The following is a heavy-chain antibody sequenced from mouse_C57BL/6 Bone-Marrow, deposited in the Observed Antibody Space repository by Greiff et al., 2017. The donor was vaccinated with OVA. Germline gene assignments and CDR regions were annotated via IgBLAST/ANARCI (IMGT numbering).Heavy chain of an antibody. CDR3: VRHTVVHAMDY. CDR2: IRSKSNNYAT. D-gene: IGHD1-1*01. CDR1: GFSFNTYA. V-gene: IGHV10-1*01. J-gene: IGHJ4*01. Sequence: DVKLVESGGGLVQPKGSLKLSCAASGFSFNTYAMNWVRQAPGQGLEWVARIRSKSNNYATYYADSVKDRFTISRDDSESMLYLQMNNLKTEDTAMYYCVRHTVVHAMDYWGQGTSVTVSS.